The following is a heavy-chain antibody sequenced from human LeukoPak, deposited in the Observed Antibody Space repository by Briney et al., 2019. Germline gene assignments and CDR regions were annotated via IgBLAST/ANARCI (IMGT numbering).Heavy chain of an antibody. CDR1: GFTFSSYT. CDR2: ISGSSDYI. CDR3: AREESGYSTFDY. D-gene: IGHD3-3*01. J-gene: IGHJ4*02. Sequence: PGGSLRLSCAASGFTFSSYTMNWVRQAPGKGLEWVSSISGSSDYIFYADSVKGRFTISRDNAKNSLYLQMNSLRVEDTAVYYCAREESGYSTFDYWGQGTLVTVSS. V-gene: IGHV3-21*01.